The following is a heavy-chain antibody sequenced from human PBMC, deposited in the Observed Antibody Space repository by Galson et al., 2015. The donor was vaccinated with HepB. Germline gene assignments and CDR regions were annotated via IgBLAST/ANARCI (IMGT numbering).Heavy chain of an antibody. J-gene: IGHJ4*02. V-gene: IGHV1-18*04. CDR1: GYSFTSYG. CDR2: LNPYVGRT. Sequence: SVKVSCKGSGYSFTSYGITWLRQAPGQGLEWMGWLNPYVGRTDYAQKFEGRVTMTTDSVTNTAYLELRSLTSGDTAVYYCGHTAGWLADSWGQRTPVTVSS. D-gene: IGHD3-9*01. CDR3: GHTAGWLADS.